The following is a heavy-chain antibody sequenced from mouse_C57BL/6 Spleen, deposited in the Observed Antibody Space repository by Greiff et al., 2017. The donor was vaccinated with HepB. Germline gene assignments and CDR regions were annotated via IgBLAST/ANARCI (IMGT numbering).Heavy chain of an antibody. D-gene: IGHD1-1*01. CDR3: ARRGRGYFDV. Sequence: EVQLQESGPGLAKPSQTLSLTCSVTGYSITSDYWNWLRKFPGNKLEYMGYISYSGSTYYNPSLKSRISITRDTSKNQYYLQLNSVTTEDTATYYCARRGRGYFDVWGTRTTVTVSS. V-gene: IGHV3-8*01. CDR2: ISYSGST. J-gene: IGHJ1*03. CDR1: GYSITSDY.